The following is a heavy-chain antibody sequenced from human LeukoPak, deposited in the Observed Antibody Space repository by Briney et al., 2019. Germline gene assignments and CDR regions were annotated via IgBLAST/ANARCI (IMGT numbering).Heavy chain of an antibody. J-gene: IGHJ3*02. CDR1: GGSISSHY. Sequence: SETLSLTCTVSGGSISSHYWSWIRQPPGKGLEWIGYIYYSGSTNYNPSLKSRVTISVDTSKNQFSLKLSSVTAADTAVYYCARVSNGGYCSGGSCYPGAFDIWGQGTMVTVSS. CDR3: ARVSNGGYCSGGSCYPGAFDI. V-gene: IGHV4-59*11. CDR2: IYYSGST. D-gene: IGHD2-15*01.